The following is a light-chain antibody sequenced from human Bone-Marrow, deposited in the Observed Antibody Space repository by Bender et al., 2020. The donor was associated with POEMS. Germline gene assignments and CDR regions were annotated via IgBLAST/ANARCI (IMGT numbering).Light chain of an antibody. CDR2: EVT. J-gene: IGLJ3*02. V-gene: IGLV2-8*01. CDR1: SIDVGDYNF. CDR3: SSYTSSSTWV. Sequence: QSALTQPPSASGSPGQSVTISCTGTSIDVGDYNFVSWYQQYPGKAPKLIIYEVTKRPSGVPDRFSGSKSGNTASLTLSGLQAEDEADYYCSSYTSSSTWVFGGGTKLTVL.